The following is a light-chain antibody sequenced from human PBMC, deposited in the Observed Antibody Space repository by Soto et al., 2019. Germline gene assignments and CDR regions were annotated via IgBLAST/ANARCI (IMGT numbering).Light chain of an antibody. CDR3: AAWDDSLNGHVV. CDR1: SSNIGSNT. J-gene: IGLJ2*01. CDR2: SNN. Sequence: QAVVTQPPSASGTPGQRVTISCSGSSSNIGSNTVNWYQQLPGTAPKLLIYSNNQRPSGVPDRFSGSTSGASASLAISGLQSEDEADYYCAAWDDSLNGHVVFGGGTKLPS. V-gene: IGLV1-44*01.